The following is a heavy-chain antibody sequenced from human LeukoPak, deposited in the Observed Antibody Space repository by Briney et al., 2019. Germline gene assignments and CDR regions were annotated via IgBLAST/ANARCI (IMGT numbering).Heavy chain of an antibody. D-gene: IGHD3-22*01. CDR2: ITSSSSYT. CDR3: ARVYSYDSTGYFDYYFDY. J-gene: IGHJ4*02. V-gene: IGHV3-11*05. CDR1: GFPFSDYY. Sequence: KPGGSLRHSRAASGFPFSDYYMSGIRQAPGKGLEWVSYITSSSSYTNYADSVKGRFTISRDNAKNSLYLQMNSLRAEDTAVYYCARVYSYDSTGYFDYYFDYWGQGTLVTVSS.